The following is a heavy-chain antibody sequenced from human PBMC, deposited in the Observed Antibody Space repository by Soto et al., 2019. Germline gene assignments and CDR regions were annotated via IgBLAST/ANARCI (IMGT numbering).Heavy chain of an antibody. CDR1: GDSVSSNSAA. V-gene: IGHV6-1*01. D-gene: IGHD3-22*01. Sequence: PSQTLSLTCAISGDSVSSNSAAWNWIRQSPSRGLEWLGRTYYRSKWYNDYAVSVKSRITINTDTSKNQFSLQLNSVTPEDTAVYYCARDRYYYDRGGSWFDPWGQGTLVTVS. CDR3: ARDRYYYDRGGSWFDP. J-gene: IGHJ5*02. CDR2: TYYRSKWYN.